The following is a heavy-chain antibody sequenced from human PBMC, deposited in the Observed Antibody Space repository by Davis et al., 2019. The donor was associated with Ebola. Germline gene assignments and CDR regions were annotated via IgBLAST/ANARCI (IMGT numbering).Heavy chain of an antibody. Sequence: AASVKVSCKASGYTFTSYGISWVRQAPGQGLEWMGGIIPIFGTANYAQKFQGRVTITADESTSTAYMELSSLRSEDTAVYYCARDSWKTAAGNFGYWGQGTLVTVSS. V-gene: IGHV1-69*13. CDR3: ARDSWKTAAGNFGY. CDR1: GYTFTSYG. CDR2: IIPIFGTA. J-gene: IGHJ4*02. D-gene: IGHD6-13*01.